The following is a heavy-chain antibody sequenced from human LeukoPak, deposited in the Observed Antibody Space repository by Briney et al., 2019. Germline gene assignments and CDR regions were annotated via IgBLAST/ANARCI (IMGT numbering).Heavy chain of an antibody. D-gene: IGHD3-10*01. CDR1: GYSINSGYY. CDR2: IYSSGST. Sequence: SETLSLTCTVSGYSINSGYYWGWIRQPPGKRLEWIGSIYSSGSTYYNPTLKSRLTISVDTSKNQFSLNLTSVTAADAAVYYCARDELWFGELEAGPYYYGMDVWGQGTTVTVSS. V-gene: IGHV4-38-2*02. J-gene: IGHJ6*02. CDR3: ARDELWFGELEAGPYYYGMDV.